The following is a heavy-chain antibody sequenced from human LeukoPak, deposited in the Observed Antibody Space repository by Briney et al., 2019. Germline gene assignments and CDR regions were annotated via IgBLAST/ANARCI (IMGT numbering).Heavy chain of an antibody. D-gene: IGHD2-2*01. CDR3: AQDLGYCSTTSCLP. V-gene: IGHV3-23*01. CDR2: ISGSGGST. Sequence: GGSLRLSCAASGFTVSSYAMNWVRQAPGKGLEWVSSISGSGGSTYYADSVEGRFTLSRDNSKKALYLQMNSLRAEETAIYYCAQDLGYCSTTSCLPWGQGTLVTVSS. J-gene: IGHJ5*02. CDR1: GFTVSSYA.